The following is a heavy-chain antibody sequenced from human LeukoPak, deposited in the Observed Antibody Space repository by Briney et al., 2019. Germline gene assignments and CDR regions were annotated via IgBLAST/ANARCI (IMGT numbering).Heavy chain of an antibody. V-gene: IGHV3-11*01. CDR2: ISSSGSTI. Sequence: GGSLRLSCAASGFTFSDYYMSWIRQAPGKGLEWVSYISSSGSTIYYADSVKGRFTISRDNSKNTLYLQMNSLRAEDTAVYYCAKASRVAGLLDFDYWGQGTLVTVSS. CDR1: GFTFSDYY. CDR3: AKASRVAGLLDFDY. D-gene: IGHD6-19*01. J-gene: IGHJ4*02.